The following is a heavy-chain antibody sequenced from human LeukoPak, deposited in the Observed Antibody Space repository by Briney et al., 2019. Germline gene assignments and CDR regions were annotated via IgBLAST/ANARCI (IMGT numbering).Heavy chain of an antibody. D-gene: IGHD2-2*01. Sequence: GGSLRLSCAASSFTFSSYAMSWARQAPGKALEWVSAISGSGGSTYYADSVKGRFTISRDNCTNTLYLQMNRLRAEDTAVYYCAKDRVAMIGFYFDYWNQGTLVTVSS. V-gene: IGHV3-23*01. J-gene: IGHJ4*02. CDR3: AKDRVAMIGFYFDY. CDR2: ISGSGGST. CDR1: SFTFSSYA.